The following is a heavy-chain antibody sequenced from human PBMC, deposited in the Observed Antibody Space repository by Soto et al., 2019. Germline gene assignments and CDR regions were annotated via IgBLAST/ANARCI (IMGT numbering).Heavy chain of an antibody. V-gene: IGHV3-23*01. CDR2: ISGPGGRT. CDR3: EKVESYDFWGGYDYYDYSHYGMDV. J-gene: IGHJ6*02. CDR1: EFTFNNYA. Sequence: GGSLRLSCAASEFTFNNYAMTWVRQTPGKGLEWVAGISGPGGRTYYADSVKGRFTISRDNSKNTLFLQMNGLRGEDTAVYYCEKVESYDFWGGYDYYDYSHYGMDVWGQGTTITVSS. D-gene: IGHD3-3*01.